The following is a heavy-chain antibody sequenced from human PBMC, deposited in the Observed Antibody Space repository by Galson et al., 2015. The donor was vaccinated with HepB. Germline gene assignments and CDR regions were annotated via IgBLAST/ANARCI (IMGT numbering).Heavy chain of an antibody. CDR1: GFTFSSYA. V-gene: IGHV3-23*01. J-gene: IGHJ6*03. Sequence: SLRLSCAASGFTFSSYAMSWVRQAPGKGLEWVSAISGSGGSTYYADSVKGRFTISRDNSKNTLYLQMNSLRAEDTAVYYCAKDSPTTYYYDSSGYSPYMDVWGKGTTVTVSS. D-gene: IGHD3-22*01. CDR2: ISGSGGST. CDR3: AKDSPTTYYYDSSGYSPYMDV.